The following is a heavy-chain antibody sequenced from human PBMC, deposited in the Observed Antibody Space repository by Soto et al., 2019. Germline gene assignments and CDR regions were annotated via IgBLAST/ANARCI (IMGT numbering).Heavy chain of an antibody. D-gene: IGHD4-17*01. Sequence: EVQLLESGGGLVQPGGSLRLSCAASGFTFSSYAMSWVRQAPGKGLEWVSAISGSGGSTYYADSVKGRFTISRDNSKNTLYLQMNGLRAEDTAVYYCAKAKIRSAPFLTVTTPLDYWGQGTLVTVSS. J-gene: IGHJ4*02. CDR3: AKAKIRSAPFLTVTTPLDY. CDR1: GFTFSSYA. V-gene: IGHV3-23*01. CDR2: ISGSGGST.